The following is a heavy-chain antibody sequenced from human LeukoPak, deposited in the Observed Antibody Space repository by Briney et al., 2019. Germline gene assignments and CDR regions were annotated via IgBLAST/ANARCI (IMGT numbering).Heavy chain of an antibody. CDR3: AREPIGLNYDILTGYLDY. V-gene: IGHV1-46*01. J-gene: IGHJ4*02. D-gene: IGHD3-9*01. Sequence: ASVKVSCKASGYTFTSYYMHWVRQAPGQGLEWMGIINPSGGSTSYAQKFQGRVTMTRDMSTSTVYMELSSLRSEDTAVYYCAREPIGLNYDILTGYLDYWGQGTLVTVSS. CDR1: GYTFTSYY. CDR2: INPSGGST.